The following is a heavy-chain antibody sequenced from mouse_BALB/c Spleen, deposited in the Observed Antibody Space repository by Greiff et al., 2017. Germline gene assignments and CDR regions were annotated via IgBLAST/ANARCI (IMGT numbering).Heavy chain of an antibody. J-gene: IGHJ2*01. Sequence: VQLVESGAELMKPGASVKISCKATGYTFSSYWIEWVKQRPGHGLEWIGEILPGSGSTNYNEKFKGKATFTADTSSNTAYMQLSSLTSEDSAVYYCARWDGYYKGQRGYWGQGTTLTVAS. D-gene: IGHD2-3*01. CDR1: GYTFSSYW. V-gene: IGHV1-9*01. CDR3: ARWDGYYKGQRGY. CDR2: ILPGSGST.